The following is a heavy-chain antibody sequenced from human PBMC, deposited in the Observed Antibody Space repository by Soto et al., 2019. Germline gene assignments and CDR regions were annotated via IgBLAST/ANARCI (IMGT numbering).Heavy chain of an antibody. CDR2: MNPNSGNT. CDR3: ARSGVVVVPAAMGSYYYYMDV. CDR1: GYTFTSYD. J-gene: IGHJ6*03. Sequence: ASVKVSCKASGYTFTSYDINWVRQATGQGLEWMGWMNPNSGNTGYAQKFQGRVTMTRNTSISTAYMELSSLRSEDTAVYYCARSGVVVVPAAMGSYYYYMDVWGKGTTVTVSS. D-gene: IGHD2-2*01. V-gene: IGHV1-8*01.